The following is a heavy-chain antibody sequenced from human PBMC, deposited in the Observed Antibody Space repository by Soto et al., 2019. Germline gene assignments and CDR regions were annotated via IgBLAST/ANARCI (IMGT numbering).Heavy chain of an antibody. J-gene: IGHJ4*02. V-gene: IGHV4-61*01. D-gene: IGHD2-21*02. Sequence: ETLSLTCTVSGGSVSSGSYYWSWIRQPPGKGLEWIGYIYYSGSTNYNPSLKSRVTISVDTSKNQFSLKLSSVTAADTAVYYCAREVVTIDYWGQGTLVTVSS. CDR1: GGSVSSGSYY. CDR2: IYYSGST. CDR3: AREVVTIDY.